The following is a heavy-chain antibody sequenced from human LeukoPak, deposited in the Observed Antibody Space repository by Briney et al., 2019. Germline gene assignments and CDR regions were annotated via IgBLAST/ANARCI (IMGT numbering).Heavy chain of an antibody. CDR1: GGSMFSYY. Sequence: SETLSLTCSVSGGSMFSYYWNWIRHPPGKGLEEIGYIYSNGITKYSPSLRSRGTISFATSRNQFSLRLTSVTAADTAIHYCARRAYYDSSGYHPTSGYFDLWGRGTLVTVSS. CDR2: IYSNGIT. CDR3: ARRAYYDSSGYHPTSGYFDL. V-gene: IGHV4-4*08. D-gene: IGHD3-22*01. J-gene: IGHJ2*01.